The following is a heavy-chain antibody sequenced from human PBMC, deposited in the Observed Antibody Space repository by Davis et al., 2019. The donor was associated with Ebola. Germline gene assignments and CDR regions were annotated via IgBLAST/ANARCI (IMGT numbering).Heavy chain of an antibody. CDR1: GFTFGDYA. Sequence: PGGSLRLSCRGSGFTFGDYAMSWVRQAPGKGLEWVGFMRSKGFGGTTEYAASVKGRFTISRDNAKNSLYLQMNSLRDEDTAVYYCARDGPVGAILYGMDVWGQGTTVTVSS. V-gene: IGHV3-49*04. J-gene: IGHJ6*02. CDR2: MRSKGFGGTT. CDR3: ARDGPVGAILYGMDV. D-gene: IGHD1-26*01.